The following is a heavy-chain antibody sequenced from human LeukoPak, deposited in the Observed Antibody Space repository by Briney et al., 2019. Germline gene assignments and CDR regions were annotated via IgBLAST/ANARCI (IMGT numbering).Heavy chain of an antibody. CDR2: IYSGGST. CDR3: ARDRAYSSSSKLGYFDL. V-gene: IGHV3-53*01. Sequence: PGGSLRLSCAASGFTVSSNYMSWVRQAPGKGLEWVSVIYSGGSTYYADSVKGRFTISRDNSKNTLYLQMNSLRAEDTAVYYCARDRAYSSSSKLGYFDLWGRGTLVTVSS. J-gene: IGHJ2*01. CDR1: GFTVSSNY. D-gene: IGHD6-13*01.